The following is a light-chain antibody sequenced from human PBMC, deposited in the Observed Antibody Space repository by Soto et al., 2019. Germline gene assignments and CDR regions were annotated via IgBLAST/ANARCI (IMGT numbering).Light chain of an antibody. CDR3: YSYAGSYTLYV. V-gene: IGLV2-11*01. CDR1: SSNVGGYNY. J-gene: IGLJ1*01. CDR2: DVS. Sequence: QFVLTQPRSVSGSPGQSVTISCTVTSSNVGGYNYVSWYQQHPGKAPKLMIYDVSKRPSGVPDRFSGSKSGNTASLTISGLQAEDEADYYCYSYAGSYTLYVFGTGTKVTVL.